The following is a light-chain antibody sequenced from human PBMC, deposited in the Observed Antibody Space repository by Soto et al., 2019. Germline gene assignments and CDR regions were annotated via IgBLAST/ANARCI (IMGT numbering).Light chain of an antibody. CDR2: EIS. CDR3: SSYTSINKV. V-gene: IGLV2-14*01. CDR1: SSDVGGYKY. J-gene: IGLJ2*01. Sequence: QPVLTQPASVSGSPGQSITISCTGVSSDVGGYKYVSWYQQHPGKAPKVMIYEISKRPSGVSDRFSGSKTGKTASLTISGLQAEDEADYYCSSYTSINKVFGGGTKLTVL.